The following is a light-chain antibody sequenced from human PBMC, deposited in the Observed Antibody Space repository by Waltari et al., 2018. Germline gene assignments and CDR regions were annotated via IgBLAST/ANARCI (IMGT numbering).Light chain of an antibody. V-gene: IGLV1-51*02. CDR3: GTWDSSLSGAV. CDR2: ENS. CDR1: SSNIGNNY. Sequence: QSVLTQPPSVSAAPGQRVTISCSGGSSNIGNNYVSWYRQFPGTAPKLLLYENSERPSGIPCRFSGAKSGTSATLDITGLQAGDEADYYCGTWDSSLSGAVFGGGTHLTVL. J-gene: IGLJ7*01.